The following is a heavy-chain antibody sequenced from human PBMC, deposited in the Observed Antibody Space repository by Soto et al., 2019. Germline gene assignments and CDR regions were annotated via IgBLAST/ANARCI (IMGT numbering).Heavy chain of an antibody. D-gene: IGHD3-22*01. CDR3: ARASLAYYDSSGYSLDY. CDR2: IIPIFGTA. V-gene: IGHV1-69*13. J-gene: IGHJ4*02. CDR1: GGTFSSYA. Sequence: SVKVSCKASGGTFSSYAISWVRQAPGQGLEWMGGIIPIFGTANYAQKFQGRVTITADESTSTAYMELSSLRSEDTAVYYCARASLAYYDSSGYSLDYWGQGTLVTVSS.